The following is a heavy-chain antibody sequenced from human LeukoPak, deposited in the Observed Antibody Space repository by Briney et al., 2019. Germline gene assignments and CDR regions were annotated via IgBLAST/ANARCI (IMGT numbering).Heavy chain of an antibody. Sequence: ASVKVSCKTSGGTFRSHAISWVRQAPGQGLEWMGGIVPIFGTANSAQKFHGRITITANESTNTAFMELNSLKSEDIAMYYCATYVSGSLRWGALDIWGQGTMVTVSS. J-gene: IGHJ3*02. CDR2: IVPIFGTA. D-gene: IGHD3-10*01. V-gene: IGHV1-69*13. CDR3: ATYVSGSLRWGALDI. CDR1: GGTFRSHA.